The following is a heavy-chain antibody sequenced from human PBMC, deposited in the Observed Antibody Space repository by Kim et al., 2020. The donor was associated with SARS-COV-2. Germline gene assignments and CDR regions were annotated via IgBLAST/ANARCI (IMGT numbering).Heavy chain of an antibody. CDR3: ARPVPSMITFGGVMVSRKSPPKDDAFDI. J-gene: IGHJ3*02. CDR2: IYYSGST. Sequence: SETLSLTCTVSGGSISSSSYYWGWIRQPPGKGLEWIGSIYYSGSTYYNPSLKSRVTISVDTSKNQFSLKLSSVTAADTAVYYCARPVPSMITFGGVMVSRKSPPKDDAFDIWGQGTMVTVSS. D-gene: IGHD3-16*01. CDR1: GGSISSSSYY. V-gene: IGHV4-39*01.